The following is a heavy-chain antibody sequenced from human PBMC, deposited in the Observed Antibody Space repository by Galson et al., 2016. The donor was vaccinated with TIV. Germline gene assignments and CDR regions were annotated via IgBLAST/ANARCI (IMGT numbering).Heavy chain of an antibody. CDR1: GGTFSSYV. CDR2: IIPMFGTA. D-gene: IGHD5-18*01. J-gene: IGHJ6*02. CDR3: AKDRNTAMDTYHYYYGMDV. Sequence: SVKVSCKASGGTFSSYVIKWVRQAPGQGLEWMGEIIPMFGTANYAQKFQGRVTITSDESTSTVYMELSILRSEDTALYHCAKDRNTAMDTYHYYYGMDVWGQGTTVTVSS. V-gene: IGHV1-69*13.